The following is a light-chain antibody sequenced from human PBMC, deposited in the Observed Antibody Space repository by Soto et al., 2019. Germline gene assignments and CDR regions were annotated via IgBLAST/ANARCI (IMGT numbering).Light chain of an antibody. Sequence: QSALTQVASVSGSPGQSITFPCTGTSSDVGGYKYVSWYQQHPGKAPKLIIYEVSNRPSGVSNRFSGSKSGNTASLTISGLQAEDEAEYYCSSYTNINTRACVFGTGTKLTVL. J-gene: IGLJ1*01. CDR3: SSYTNINTRACV. V-gene: IGLV2-14*01. CDR1: SSDVGGYKY. CDR2: EVS.